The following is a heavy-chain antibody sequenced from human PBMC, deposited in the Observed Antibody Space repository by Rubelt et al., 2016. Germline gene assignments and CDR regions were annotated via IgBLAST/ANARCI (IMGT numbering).Heavy chain of an antibody. CDR1: GYSISRGYY. D-gene: IGHD2-15*01. CDR3: TRELRQPGHYYYYMDV. V-gene: IGHV4-38-2*02. CDR2: TYHSDIT. Sequence: QVQLQESGPGLVKPSETLSLTCSVSGYSISRGYYWGWFRQSPGKGLEWIVSTYHSDITYYKPSLKSRVTISMDTSKNQFSLKLASVTAADTAVYFCTRELRQPGHYYYYMDVWGKGSTVTVSS. J-gene: IGHJ6*03.